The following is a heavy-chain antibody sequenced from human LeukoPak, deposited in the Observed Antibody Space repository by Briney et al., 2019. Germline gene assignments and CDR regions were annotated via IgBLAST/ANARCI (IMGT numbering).Heavy chain of an antibody. CDR3: ARESYYPRAFDY. CDR2: ISYDGSNK. D-gene: IGHD1-26*01. J-gene: IGHJ4*02. V-gene: IGHV3-30-3*01. CDR1: GFTFSGYP. Sequence: GGSLRLSCAASGFTFSGYPIHWVRQAPGKGLEWVAVISYDGSNKYYADSVKGRFTISRDNSKNTLYLQMNSLRAEDTAVYYCARESYYPRAFDYWGQGTLVTVSS.